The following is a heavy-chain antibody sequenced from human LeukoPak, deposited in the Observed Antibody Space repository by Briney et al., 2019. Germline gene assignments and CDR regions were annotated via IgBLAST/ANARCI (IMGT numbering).Heavy chain of an antibody. V-gene: IGHV4-61*01. D-gene: IGHD1-26*01. CDR3: ARVIVGATLWFDP. CDR1: GYSISSGYY. J-gene: IGHJ5*02. Sequence: PSETLSLTCAVSGYSISSGYYWSWIRQPPGKGLEWIGYIYYSGSTNYNPSLKSRVTISVDTSKNQFSLKLSSVTAADTAVYYCARVIVGATLWFDPWGQGTLVTVSS. CDR2: IYYSGST.